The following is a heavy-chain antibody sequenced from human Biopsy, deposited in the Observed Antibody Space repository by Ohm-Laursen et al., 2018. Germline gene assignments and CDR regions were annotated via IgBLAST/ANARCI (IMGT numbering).Heavy chain of an antibody. CDR2: INPDSGDT. CDR3: ARLAYSEYGRDPLDV. J-gene: IGHJ3*01. Sequence: GASVKVSCKASGYTFTGYYIHWVRQAPGQGFEWMGGINPDSGDTEYAQAFQGRVTMTRDTSVSTAYLEMSRLTSDDTALYYCARLAYSEYGRDPLDVWGQGTMVTVSS. CDR1: GYTFTGYY. V-gene: IGHV1-2*02. D-gene: IGHD4-17*01.